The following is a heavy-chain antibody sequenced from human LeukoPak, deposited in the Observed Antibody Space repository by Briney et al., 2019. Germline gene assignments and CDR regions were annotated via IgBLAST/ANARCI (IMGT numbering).Heavy chain of an antibody. CDR1: GGSFSGYY. Sequence: SETLSLTCAVYGGSFSGYYWSWIRQPPGKGLEWIGEINHSGSTNYNPSLKSRVTISVDTSKNQFSLKLSSVTAADTAMYYCARDSYDSSGFYPGSRWFDPWGQGTLVTVSS. CDR3: ARDSYDSSGFYPGSRWFDP. J-gene: IGHJ5*02. CDR2: INHSGST. V-gene: IGHV4-34*01. D-gene: IGHD3-22*01.